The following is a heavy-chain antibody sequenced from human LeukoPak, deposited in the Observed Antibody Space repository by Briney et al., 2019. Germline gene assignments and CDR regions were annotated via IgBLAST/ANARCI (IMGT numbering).Heavy chain of an antibody. J-gene: IGHJ4*02. Sequence: ASVKVSCKASYNTFINYGISWVRQAPGQGLEWMGWIDTDDGNTKYAQRFQGRLTLTTDTTTNTAYMELSRLRSDDTAVYYCARGGDSSGYYYEGDFDYWGQGTLVTVSS. CDR3: ARGGDSSGYYYEGDFDY. CDR1: YNTFINYG. CDR2: IDTDDGNT. V-gene: IGHV1-18*01. D-gene: IGHD3-22*01.